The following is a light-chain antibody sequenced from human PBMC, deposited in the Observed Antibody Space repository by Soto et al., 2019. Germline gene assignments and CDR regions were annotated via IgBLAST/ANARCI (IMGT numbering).Light chain of an antibody. CDR1: QGMGDT. J-gene: IGKJ4*01. Sequence: EVVMEQSPATPSVSPGRGDTPPSRARQGMGDTLACYEHKAGQTPRLLIYDTSTRAAGVPTRFSGSRSGREFTRAINSLQSEHFAVYYCQPYNNWPLTLGGWTNVDIK. CDR2: DTS. CDR3: QPYNNWPLT. V-gene: IGKV3-15*01.